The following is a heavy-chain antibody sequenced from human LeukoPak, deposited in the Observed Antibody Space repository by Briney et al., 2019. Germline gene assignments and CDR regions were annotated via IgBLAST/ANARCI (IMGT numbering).Heavy chain of an antibody. D-gene: IGHD3-22*01. CDR2: IIPIFGTA. Sequence: GASVKVSCKASGYAFTVHYMHWVRQAPGQGLEWMGGIIPIFGTANYAQKFQGRVTITADESTSTAYMELSSLRSEDTAVYYCARARHRTNYYDSSGYYYPDYWGQGTLVTVSS. V-gene: IGHV1-69*13. CDR1: GYAFTVHY. J-gene: IGHJ4*02. CDR3: ARARHRTNYYDSSGYYYPDY.